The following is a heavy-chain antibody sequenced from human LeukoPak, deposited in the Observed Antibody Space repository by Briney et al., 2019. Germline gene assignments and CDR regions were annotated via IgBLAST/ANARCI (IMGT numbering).Heavy chain of an antibody. D-gene: IGHD6-13*01. J-gene: IGHJ4*02. CDR1: GYTFTGYD. V-gene: IGHV1-8*01. CDR2: MNPNSGNT. CDR3: ARGLAAAVGDKPGY. Sequence: ASVKVSRKASGYTFTGYDINWVRQATGQGLEWMGWMNPNSGNTGYAQKFQGRVTTTRNTSISTAYMELSSLRSEDTAVYYCARGLAAAVGDKPGYWGQGTLVTVSS.